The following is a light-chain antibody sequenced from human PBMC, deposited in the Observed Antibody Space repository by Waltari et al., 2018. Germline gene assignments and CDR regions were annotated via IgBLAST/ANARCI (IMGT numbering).Light chain of an antibody. CDR1: QNINRW. CDR3: QHYNSFSRT. Sequence: DIQMTQSPSTLSASIGDRVTITCRASQNINRWLAWYQQKPGKAPNLLIYKASTLQSGVPSRFSGSGSGTEFTLTIRGLQPEDFATYSCQHYNSFSRTFGQGTKVAMK. J-gene: IGKJ1*01. CDR2: KAS. V-gene: IGKV1-5*03.